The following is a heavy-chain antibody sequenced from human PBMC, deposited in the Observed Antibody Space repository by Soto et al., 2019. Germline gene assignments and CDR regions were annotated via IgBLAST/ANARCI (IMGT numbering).Heavy chain of an antibody. J-gene: IGHJ4*02. V-gene: IGHV4-4*02. CDR2: IYHSGST. D-gene: IGHD1-26*01. CDR3: ASRSPIVGATGQYYFDY. CDR1: GGSISSSNW. Sequence: SETLSLTCAVSGGSISSSNWWSWVRQPPGKGLEWIGEIYHSGSTNYNPSLKSRVTISVDKSKNQFSLKLSSVTAADTAVYYCASRSPIVGATGQYYFDYWGQGTLVTVSS.